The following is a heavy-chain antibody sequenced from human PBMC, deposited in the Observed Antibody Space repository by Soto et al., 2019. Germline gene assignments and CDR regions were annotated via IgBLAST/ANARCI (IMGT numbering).Heavy chain of an antibody. Sequence: QVQLVQSGAEVKKPGSSVKVSCKASGGTFGSYAISWVRQAPGQGLEWMGGIIPIPGTANYAQKFQGRVTIAADESTSTAYMELSSLRSADPAVYYCARSQGSSTSLEIYYYYYYGMDVWGQGTTVTVSS. CDR1: GGTFGSYA. D-gene: IGHD2-2*01. CDR3: ARSQGSSTSLEIYYYYYYGMDV. CDR2: IIPIPGTA. J-gene: IGHJ6*02. V-gene: IGHV1-69*01.